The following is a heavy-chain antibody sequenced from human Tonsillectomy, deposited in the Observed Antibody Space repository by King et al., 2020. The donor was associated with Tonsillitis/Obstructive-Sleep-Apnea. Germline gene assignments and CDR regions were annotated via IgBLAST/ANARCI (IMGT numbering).Heavy chain of an antibody. CDR1: GYSFTTYW. Sequence: VQLVQSGAEVKKPGESLKISCQGSGYSFTTYWIGWVRQMPGKGLEWMGIIYPGDSDTRYRPSFQGQVTISADKSISTAYLQWSSLKASDTAIYYCARRDCSGGSCYEAAFDIWGQGTMVTVSS. J-gene: IGHJ3*02. CDR3: ARRDCSGGSCYEAAFDI. CDR2: IYPGDSDT. V-gene: IGHV5-51*01. D-gene: IGHD2-15*01.